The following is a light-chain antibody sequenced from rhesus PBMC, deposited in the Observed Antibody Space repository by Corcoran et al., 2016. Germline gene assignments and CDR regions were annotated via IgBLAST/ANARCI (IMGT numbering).Light chain of an antibody. CDR1: QSLLLTDGFTY. J-gene: IGKJ3*01. CDR2: GGS. Sequence: DIVMTQTPLSLPVTPGEPASISCRSSQSLLLTDGFTYLDWYLQKPGQSPQLMIYGGSHRASGVPDRFSGSGAGLDFTLKSSKVEAEVVGVYYCMQHKALPIQFGPGTKLDIK. CDR3: MQHKALPIQ. V-gene: IGKV2-61*01.